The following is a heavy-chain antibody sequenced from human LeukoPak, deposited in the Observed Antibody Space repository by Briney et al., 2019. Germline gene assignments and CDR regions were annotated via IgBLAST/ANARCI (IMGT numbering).Heavy chain of an antibody. V-gene: IGHV4-59*01. D-gene: IGHD3-22*01. J-gene: IGHJ2*01. CDR1: GGSISSYY. CDR3: ARDGSGSWYFDL. CDR2: IYYSGST. Sequence: KASETLSLTCTVSGGSISSYYWSWIRQPPGKGLEWIGYIYYSGSTNYNPSLKSRVTISVDTSKNQFSLKLSSVTAADTAVYYCARDGSGSWYFDLWGRGTLVTVSS.